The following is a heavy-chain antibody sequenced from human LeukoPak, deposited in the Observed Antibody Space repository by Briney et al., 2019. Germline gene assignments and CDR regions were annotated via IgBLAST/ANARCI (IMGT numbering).Heavy chain of an antibody. V-gene: IGHV4-39*07. CDR2: ISYTGIT. J-gene: IGHJ4*02. Sequence: SGTLSLTCSVSGGSMSSFYWGWIRQPPGKGLEWIGSISYTGITSYNPSLESRVTISLDTSKNQFSLTLTSVTAADTAVYYCARDRTGWASDFWGQGTLVTVSS. CDR1: GGSMSSFY. CDR3: ARDRTGWASDF. D-gene: IGHD1-14*01.